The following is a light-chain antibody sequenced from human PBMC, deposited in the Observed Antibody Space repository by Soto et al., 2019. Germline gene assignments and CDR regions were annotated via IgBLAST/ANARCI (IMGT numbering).Light chain of an antibody. Sequence: QSVLTQPPSASGTPGQRVTISCSGSSSNIGSNYVYWYQQLPGTAPKLLIYSNNQRPSGVPDRFSGSKSGNTASLTISGLQAEDEADYYCCSYAGSYVFGTGTKVTVL. V-gene: IGLV1-47*02. CDR3: CSYAGSYV. CDR2: SNN. J-gene: IGLJ1*01. CDR1: SSNIGSNY.